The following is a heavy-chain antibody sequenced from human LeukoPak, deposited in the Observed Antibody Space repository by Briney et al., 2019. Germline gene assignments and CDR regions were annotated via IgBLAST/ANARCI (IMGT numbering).Heavy chain of an antibody. Sequence: GEPLTLSCAASGFTFSDYYMSWIRQAPGKGLEWVSRIKGDGTNIKYADSVKGRFTISRDNAKNTLYLQMDSLRAEDTAVYYCAADGGYYVMDVWGKGTTVTVSS. CDR1: GFTFSDYY. D-gene: IGHD3-3*01. CDR3: AADGGYYVMDV. CDR2: IKGDGTNI. V-gene: IGHV3-74*03. J-gene: IGHJ6*04.